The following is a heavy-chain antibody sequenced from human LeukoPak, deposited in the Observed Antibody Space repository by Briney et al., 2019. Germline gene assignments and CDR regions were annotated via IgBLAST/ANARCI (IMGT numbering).Heavy chain of an antibody. CDR1: GGSISSYY. CDR3: ARRDWGYYYGMDV. CDR2: IYYSGCT. Sequence: SETLSLTCTVSGGSISSYYWSWIRQPPGKGLEWIGYIYYSGCTNYNPSLKSRVTISVDTSKNQFSLKLSSVTAADTAVYYCARRDWGYYYGMDVWGQGTTVTVSS. V-gene: IGHV4-59*01. J-gene: IGHJ6*02. D-gene: IGHD3/OR15-3a*01.